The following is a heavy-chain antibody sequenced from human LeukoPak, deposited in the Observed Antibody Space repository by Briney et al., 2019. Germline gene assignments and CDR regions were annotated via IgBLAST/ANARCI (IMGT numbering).Heavy chain of an antibody. CDR2: ISSSSSYI. CDR1: GFTFSSYS. V-gene: IGHV3-21*01. D-gene: IGHD3-9*01. J-gene: IGHJ4*02. Sequence: PGGFLRLSCAASGFTFSSYSMNWVRQAPGKGLEWVSSISSSSSYIYYADSVKGRFSISRDNAKNSLYLQMNSLRAEDTAVYYCARTTYDILTGDYWGQGTLVTVSS. CDR3: ARTTYDILTGDY.